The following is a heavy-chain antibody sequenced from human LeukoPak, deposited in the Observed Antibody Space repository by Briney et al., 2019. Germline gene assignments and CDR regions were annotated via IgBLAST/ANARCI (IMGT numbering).Heavy chain of an antibody. CDR2: IRNKGRVGTT. CDR1: GFDFNAYY. CDR3: TSVSAGLVEY. J-gene: IGHJ4*02. Sequence: PGGSLRLSCAASGFDFNAYYMEWFRQAPGKGQEWIGRIRNKGRVGTTEYAASVNDRFTISRDDSANSLFLHMTSLKTEDTAVYYCTSVSAGLVEYWGQGTLVTVTS. V-gene: IGHV3-72*01.